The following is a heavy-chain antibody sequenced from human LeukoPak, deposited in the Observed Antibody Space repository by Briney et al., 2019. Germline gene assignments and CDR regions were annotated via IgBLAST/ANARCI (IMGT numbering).Heavy chain of an antibody. D-gene: IGHD3-22*01. Sequence: PGGSLRLSCAASGFTFSSYSMNWVRQAPGKGLEWVSSISSSSSYIYYADSVKGRFTISRDNAKNSLYLQMNSLRAEDTAVYYCARDLLYDSSGHYPFDYWGQGTLVTVSS. V-gene: IGHV3-21*01. CDR3: ARDLLYDSSGHYPFDY. J-gene: IGHJ4*02. CDR2: ISSSSSYI. CDR1: GFTFSSYS.